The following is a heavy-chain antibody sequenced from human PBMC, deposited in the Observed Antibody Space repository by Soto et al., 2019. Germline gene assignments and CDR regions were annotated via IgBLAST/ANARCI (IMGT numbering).Heavy chain of an antibody. D-gene: IGHD6-6*01. CDR1: GGSISSGGYS. CDR2: IYHSGST. CDR3: ARSIAARPGQRNWFDP. J-gene: IGHJ5*02. Sequence: QLQLQESGSGLVKPSQTLSLTCAVSGGSISSGGYSWSWIRQPPGKGLEWIGYIYHSGSTYYNPSLKSRGTISVDRSKNQFSLKLSSVTAADTAVYYCARSIAARPGQRNWFDPWGQGTLVTVSS. V-gene: IGHV4-30-2*01.